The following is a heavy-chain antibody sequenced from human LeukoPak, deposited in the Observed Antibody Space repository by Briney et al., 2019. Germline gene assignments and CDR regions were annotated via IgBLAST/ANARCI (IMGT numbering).Heavy chain of an antibody. CDR2: IYYTGST. CDR3: AKSPSWGSGLDAFDI. V-gene: IGHV4-59*01. CDR1: GGSISNYY. D-gene: IGHD7-27*01. J-gene: IGHJ3*02. Sequence: SETLSLTCTVSGGSISNYYWSWIRQPPGKGLEWIGYIYYTGSTKYNPSLKSRVTLSVDSSKTQFSLKLNSVTAADTAVYYCAKSPSWGSGLDAFDIWGQGTMVTVPS.